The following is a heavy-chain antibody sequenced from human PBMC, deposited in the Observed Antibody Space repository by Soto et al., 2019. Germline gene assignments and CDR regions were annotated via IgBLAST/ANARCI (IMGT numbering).Heavy chain of an antibody. D-gene: IGHD1-26*01. CDR1: GGSISSSNYY. V-gene: IGHV4-39*01. Sequence: PSETLSLTCTVSGGSISSSNYYWGWIRQPPGKGLEWIGSIYYSGSTYYNPSLKSRVTISVDTSKNQFSLKLSSVTAADTAVYYCATQEVGGSYVYTFDPWGQGTLVTVSP. CDR2: IYYSGST. CDR3: ATQEVGGSYVYTFDP. J-gene: IGHJ5*02.